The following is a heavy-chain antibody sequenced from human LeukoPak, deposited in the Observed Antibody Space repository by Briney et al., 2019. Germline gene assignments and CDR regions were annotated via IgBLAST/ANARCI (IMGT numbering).Heavy chain of an antibody. D-gene: IGHD6-25*01. CDR2: ISSTGSPI. CDR3: ARLAGFDH. CDR1: GFTFSSYE. V-gene: IGHV3-48*03. Sequence: PGGSLRLSCAASGFTFSSYEMNWVRQAPGKGLEWVSYISSTGSPIYYADSVKGRFTISRDNAKNSLYLLMNSLRAEDTAVYYCARLAGFDHWGQGTLVTVPS. J-gene: IGHJ4*02.